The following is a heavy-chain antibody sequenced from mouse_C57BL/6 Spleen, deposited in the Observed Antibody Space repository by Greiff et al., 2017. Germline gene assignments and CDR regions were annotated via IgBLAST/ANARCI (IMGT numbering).Heavy chain of an antibody. D-gene: IGHD1-1*01. J-gene: IGHJ2*01. CDR1: GYTFTDYN. CDR2: INPNNGGT. Sequence: EVQRVESGPELVKPGASVKIPCKASGYTFTDYNMDWVKQSHGKSLEWIGDINPNNGGTIYNQKFKGKATLTVDKSSSTAYMELRSLTSEDTAVYYCARSDTTYFDYWGQGTTLTVSS. CDR3: ARSDTTYFDY. V-gene: IGHV1-18*01.